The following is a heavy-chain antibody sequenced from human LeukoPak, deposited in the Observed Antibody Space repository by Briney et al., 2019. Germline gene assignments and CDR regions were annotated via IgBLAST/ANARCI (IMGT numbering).Heavy chain of an antibody. D-gene: IGHD3-3*01. CDR2: INPNSGGT. CDR3: ARVFRPFWSGYYPLFDY. J-gene: IGHJ4*02. Sequence: ASVKVSCKASGYTFTDYYINWVRQAPGQGLEWMGWINPNSGGTNYAQKFQGRVTMTRDTSISTAYMELSRLRSDDTAVYYCARVFRPFWSGYYPLFDYWGQGTLVTVSS. V-gene: IGHV1-2*02. CDR1: GYTFTDYY.